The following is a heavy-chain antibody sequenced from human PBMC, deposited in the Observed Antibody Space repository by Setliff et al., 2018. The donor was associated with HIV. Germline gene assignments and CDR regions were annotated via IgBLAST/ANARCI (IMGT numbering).Heavy chain of an antibody. CDR2: IRTKAYRATT. CDR3: SRGGRPTDEYVWFDP. J-gene: IGHJ5*02. CDR1: GFTFGDYP. V-gene: IGHV3-49*03. D-gene: IGHD3-10*02. Sequence: HPGGSLRLSCATSGFTFGDYPMGWFRQAPGKGLEWVSFIRTKAYRATTEYAASVEGRFTISRDDSRGVAYLQMNSLKTEDTGVYYCSRGGRPTDEYVWFDPWGQGTQVTVS.